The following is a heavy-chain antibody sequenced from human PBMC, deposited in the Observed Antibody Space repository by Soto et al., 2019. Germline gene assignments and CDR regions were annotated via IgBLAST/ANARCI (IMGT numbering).Heavy chain of an antibody. D-gene: IGHD2-8*01. J-gene: IGHJ5*02. CDR1: GVSISRSNW. CDR2: LYPSGGT. Sequence: PSETLSLTCSVSGVSISRSNWWTWVRQAPGKGLEWIGELYPSGGTTYNPSLQNRVTISVDYSKNLLSLTLTSVTAADTAVYYCARCLHCSNGGRFDPWGQGALVTVSS. CDR3: ARCLHCSNGGRFDP. V-gene: IGHV4-4*02.